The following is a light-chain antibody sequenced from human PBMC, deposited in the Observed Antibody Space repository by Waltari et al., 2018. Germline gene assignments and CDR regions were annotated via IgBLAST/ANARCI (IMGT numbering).Light chain of an antibody. V-gene: IGLV2-14*01. CDR2: EVR. J-gene: IGLJ1*01. CDR1: RIDVAPSNF. Sequence: QSALTQPPSASASPGQSITISRTGTRIDVAPSNFVSFYQQHPGKAPNLLIYEVRHLPSGVSNRFSGSKSGNTSSLTISALQAEDEADYHCSSYTRSNTYVFGAGTKVTVL. CDR3: SSYTRSNTYV.